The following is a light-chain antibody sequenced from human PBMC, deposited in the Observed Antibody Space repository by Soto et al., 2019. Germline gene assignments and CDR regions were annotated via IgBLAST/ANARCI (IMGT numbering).Light chain of an antibody. Sequence: DIQMTQSPSSLSASVGDRVTITCRASQAISNFLAWYQQKPGQIPRLLIYGASTLQSGVPSRFSGTGSGTDFALTISRLQPEDFATYYCQKYNSAPPTFGQGTKVEV. CDR2: GAS. V-gene: IGKV1-27*01. CDR3: QKYNSAPPT. J-gene: IGKJ1*01. CDR1: QAISNF.